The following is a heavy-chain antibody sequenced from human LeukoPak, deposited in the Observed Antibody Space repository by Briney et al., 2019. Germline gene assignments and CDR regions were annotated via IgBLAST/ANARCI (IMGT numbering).Heavy chain of an antibody. D-gene: IGHD3-10*01. CDR2: IYHSGST. Sequence: SETLSLTCTVSGDSISSSNCYWGWIRQPPGKGLEWIGSIYHSGSTYYNPSLKSRVTISVDTSKNQFSLKLSSVTAADTAVYYCARTLGDYGSGSYYYWGQGTLVTVSS. CDR1: GDSISSSNCY. J-gene: IGHJ4*02. CDR3: ARTLGDYGSGSYYY. V-gene: IGHV4-39*07.